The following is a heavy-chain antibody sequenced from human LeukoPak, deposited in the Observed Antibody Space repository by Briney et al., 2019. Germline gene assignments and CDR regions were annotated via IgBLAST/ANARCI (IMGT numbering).Heavy chain of an antibody. CDR3: ARDPVGGSTIFDY. Sequence: SSETLSLTCAVYGGSFSGYYWSWIRQPPGKGLEWIGEINHSGSTNYNPSLKSRVTISVDTSKNQFSLQLSSVTPEDTAVYYCARDPVGGSTIFDYWGQGTLVTVSS. J-gene: IGHJ4*02. D-gene: IGHD1-26*01. CDR2: INHSGST. CDR1: GGSFSGYY. V-gene: IGHV4-34*01.